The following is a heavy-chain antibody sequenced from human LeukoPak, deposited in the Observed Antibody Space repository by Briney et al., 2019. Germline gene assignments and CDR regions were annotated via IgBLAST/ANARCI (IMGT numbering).Heavy chain of an antibody. J-gene: IGHJ4*02. CDR3: ARDSYNNVDY. Sequence: GGSLRLSCAASGFTFSDYYMSWIRQAPGQGLVWVSRTDTEGTSTHYADSVKGRFTVSRDNAKNTVYLQMNSLRAEDTAVYYCARDSYNNVDYWGQGTLVTVSS. CDR2: TDTEGTST. D-gene: IGHD5-24*01. V-gene: IGHV3-74*01. CDR1: GFTFSDYY.